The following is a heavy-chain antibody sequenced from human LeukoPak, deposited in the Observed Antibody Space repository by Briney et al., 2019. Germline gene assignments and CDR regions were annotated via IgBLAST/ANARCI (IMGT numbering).Heavy chain of an antibody. Sequence: SETLSLTCTVSGGSISSYYWSWIRQPPGKGLEWIGYIYYSGSTNYNPSLKSRVTISVDTSKNQFSLKQSSVTAADTAVYYCAREVVDGGNDYWGQGTLVTVSS. CDR3: AREVVDGGNDY. V-gene: IGHV4-59*01. CDR1: GGSISSYY. J-gene: IGHJ4*02. CDR2: IYYSGST. D-gene: IGHD4-23*01.